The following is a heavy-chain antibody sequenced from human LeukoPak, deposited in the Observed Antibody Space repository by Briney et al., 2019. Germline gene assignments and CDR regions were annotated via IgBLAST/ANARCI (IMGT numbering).Heavy chain of an antibody. D-gene: IGHD3-9*01. CDR2: TKNKANNYNT. J-gene: IGHJ4*02. V-gene: IGHV3-72*01. CDR3: ARVARFDSIDY. Sequence: PGGSLRLPCAASGFTFSDHYMDWVRQAPGKGLEWVGRTKNKANNYNTEYAASVKGRFIISRDDSKNSLFLQMNSLKTEDTAVYYCARVARFDSIDYWGQGTLVTVSS. CDR1: GFTFSDHY.